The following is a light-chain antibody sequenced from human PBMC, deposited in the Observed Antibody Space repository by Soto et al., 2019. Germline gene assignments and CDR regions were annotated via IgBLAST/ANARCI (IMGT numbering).Light chain of an antibody. CDR2: GAS. CDR3: HQYNAWPGCT. J-gene: IGKJ3*01. V-gene: IGKV3-15*01. Sequence: EIMMTQSPCTTSVSPGEGATLACTAIQSVNLNLAWYQQKPGQPPWLLLDGASTRATGIPVRLRGSGSGTEFTRSISILQSDDSAVYYCHQYNAWPGCTFGPGTKVEIK. CDR1: QSVNLN.